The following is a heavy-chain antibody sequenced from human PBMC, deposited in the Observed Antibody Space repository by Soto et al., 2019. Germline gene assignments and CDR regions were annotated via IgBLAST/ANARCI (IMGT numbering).Heavy chain of an antibody. V-gene: IGHV3-30-3*01. Sequence: QVQLVESGGGVVQPGRSLRLSCAASGLTFSSYAMHWVRQAPGKGLEWVAVISYDGSNKYYADSVKGRFTISRDNSKNTLYLQMNSLRAEDTAVYYCARELERYFDLWGRGTLVTVSS. D-gene: IGHD1-1*01. CDR3: ARELERYFDL. CDR2: ISYDGSNK. J-gene: IGHJ2*01. CDR1: GLTFSSYA.